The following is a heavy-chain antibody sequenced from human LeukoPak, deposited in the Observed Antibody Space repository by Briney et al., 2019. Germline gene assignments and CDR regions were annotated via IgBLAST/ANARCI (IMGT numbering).Heavy chain of an antibody. V-gene: IGHV4-59*01. D-gene: IGHD6-19*01. CDR3: ARAVAGTFDY. CDR2: IYYSGST. Sequence: SETLSLTCTVSGGSISTYYWSWIRQPPGKGLEWIGYIYYSGSTNYNPSLKSRVTISVDTSKNQFSLKLSSVTAADTAVYYCARAVAGTFDYWGQGTLVTVSS. CDR1: GGSISTYY. J-gene: IGHJ4*02.